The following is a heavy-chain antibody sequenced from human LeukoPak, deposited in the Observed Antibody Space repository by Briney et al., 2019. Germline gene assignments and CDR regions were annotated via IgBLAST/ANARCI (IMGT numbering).Heavy chain of an antibody. CDR3: ARDAPGSFDM. CDR1: GFTVSSKY. J-gene: IGHJ3*02. V-gene: IGHV3-53*01. D-gene: IGHD1-26*01. Sequence: GGSLRLSCAGSGFTVSSKYMSWVRQAPGKGLEWVAVIYTTGHTYYADSVKGRFTISRDNSKNTLYLQMNSLRAEDTAVYYCARDAPGSFDMWGQGTMVTVSS. CDR2: IYTTGHT.